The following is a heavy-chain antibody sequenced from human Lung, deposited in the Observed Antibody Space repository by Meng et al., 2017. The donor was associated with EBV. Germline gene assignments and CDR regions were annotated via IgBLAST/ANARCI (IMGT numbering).Heavy chain of an antibody. V-gene: IGHV4-30-4*01. D-gene: IGHD4-17*01. J-gene: IGHJ5*02. Sequence: QVHLQELGPGLGKPSQTLSLTCPFPGGSSSSGDYYWSWIRQPPGKGLEWIGYIYYSGGTYSNASLTSRVTISIDRSKNQFSLKLSSVTAADTAVYYCARDRKHYGERGWFDPWGQGTLVTVSS. CDR1: GGSSSSGDYY. CDR2: IYYSGGT. CDR3: ARDRKHYGERGWFDP.